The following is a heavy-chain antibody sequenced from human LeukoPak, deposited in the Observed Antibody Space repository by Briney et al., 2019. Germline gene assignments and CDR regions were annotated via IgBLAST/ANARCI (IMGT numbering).Heavy chain of an antibody. V-gene: IGHV1-8*03. CDR1: GYAFTSYD. J-gene: IGHJ3*01. Sequence: ASVKVSCKASGYAFTSYDINWVRQATGQGLEWMGCMNPNSGNTGYAQKFQGRVTITRNTSISTAYMELSSLRSEDTAVYYCARVRLLLGYSNQRLAFDLWGQGIMVTVSS. D-gene: IGHD4-11*01. CDR2: MNPNSGNT. CDR3: ARVRLLLGYSNQRLAFDL.